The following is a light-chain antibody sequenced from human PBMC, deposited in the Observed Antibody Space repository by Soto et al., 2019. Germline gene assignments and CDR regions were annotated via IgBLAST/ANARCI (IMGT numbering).Light chain of an antibody. CDR3: QHYNTRSFA. Sequence: DIQMIQSPATLSASVGDRITITCRASENIFNYVAWYQQTSGSAPNLLIYAASDLESGVPSRFSGSGSGTEFSLTINNLQPNDSATYYCQHYNTRSFAFGGGTKVDVK. CDR2: AAS. V-gene: IGKV1-5*01. CDR1: ENIFNY. J-gene: IGKJ4*01.